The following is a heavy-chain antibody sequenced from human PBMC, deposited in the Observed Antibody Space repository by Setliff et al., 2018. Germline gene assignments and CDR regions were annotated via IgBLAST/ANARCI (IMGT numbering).Heavy chain of an antibody. Sequence: GGSLRLSCGASGFTFSKYWMYWVRQTPGKGLEWVANINEDGSAQFYVDSVLGRFTISRDNAQNSLFLQMNSLRAEDTAVYYCATNPRYTNSQLDYWGPGTLVTVSS. CDR1: GFTFSKYW. CDR2: INEDGSAQ. V-gene: IGHV3-7*01. CDR3: ATNPRYTNSQLDY. J-gene: IGHJ4*02. D-gene: IGHD6-6*01.